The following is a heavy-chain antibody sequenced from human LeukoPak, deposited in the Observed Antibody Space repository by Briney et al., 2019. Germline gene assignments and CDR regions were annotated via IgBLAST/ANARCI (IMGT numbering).Heavy chain of an antibody. CDR1: GFTFSSYS. Sequence: GGSLRLSCAASGFTFSSYSMNWVRQAPGKGLEWVSSISSSSSYIYYADSVKGRFTISRDNSKNTLYLQMNSLRAEDTAVYYCAKGRSGGWYGGYWGQGTLVTVSS. CDR3: AKGRSGGWYGGY. J-gene: IGHJ4*02. V-gene: IGHV3-21*01. CDR2: ISSSSSYI. D-gene: IGHD6-19*01.